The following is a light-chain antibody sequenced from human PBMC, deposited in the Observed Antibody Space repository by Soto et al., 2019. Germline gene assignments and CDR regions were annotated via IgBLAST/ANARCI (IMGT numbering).Light chain of an antibody. Sequence: DIQMTDSPSSLSASVLDRVTITCRASQSISSYLNWYQQKPGKAPKLLIYAASSLQSGVPSRFIGSGSGTDFTLTISSLQPEDFATYYCQQSYSTPPWTLGQGTKVDIK. J-gene: IGKJ1*01. CDR3: QQSYSTPPWT. CDR2: AAS. V-gene: IGKV1-39*01. CDR1: QSISSY.